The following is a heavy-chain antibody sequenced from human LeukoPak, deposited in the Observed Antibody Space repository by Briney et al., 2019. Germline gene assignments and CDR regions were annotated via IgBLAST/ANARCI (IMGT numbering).Heavy chain of an antibody. CDR1: GGSFSGYY. J-gene: IGHJ4*02. D-gene: IGHD2-2*01. CDR3: ARGGRKGSTANYFDY. CDR2: INHSGST. V-gene: IGHV4-34*01. Sequence: STETLSLTCAVYGGSFSGYYWNWIRQPPGKGLEWIGEINHSGSTNYNPSLKRRVTMSVGTSKNQFSLKLSSVTAADTAVYYCARGGRKGSTANYFDYWGQGTLVTVSS.